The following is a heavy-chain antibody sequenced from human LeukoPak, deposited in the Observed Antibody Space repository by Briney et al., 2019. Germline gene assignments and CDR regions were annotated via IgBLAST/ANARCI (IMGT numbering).Heavy chain of an antibody. CDR1: GFTFSSYN. CDR3: ARTPMATGAYFDY. Sequence: GGSLRLSCAASGFTFSSYNMNWVRQAPGKGLEWVALISYDGSNKYYADSVKGRFTISRDYSKNTLYLQMNSLRAEDTAVYYCARTPMATGAYFDYWGQGTLVTVSS. CDR2: ISYDGSNK. V-gene: IGHV3-30-3*01. D-gene: IGHD5-18*01. J-gene: IGHJ4*02.